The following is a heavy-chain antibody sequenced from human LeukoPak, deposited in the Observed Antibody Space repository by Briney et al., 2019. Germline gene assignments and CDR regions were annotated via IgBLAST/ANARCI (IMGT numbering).Heavy chain of an antibody. Sequence: SETLSLTCAVYGGSFSGYYWSWIRQPPGKGLAWIGEINHSGSTNYNPPLKSRVTISVDTSKNQFSLKLSSVTAADTAVYYCARGGLLWFGERRTFDIWGQGTMVTVSS. D-gene: IGHD3-10*01. V-gene: IGHV4-34*01. CDR1: GGSFSGYY. CDR3: ARGGLLWFGERRTFDI. CDR2: INHSGST. J-gene: IGHJ3*02.